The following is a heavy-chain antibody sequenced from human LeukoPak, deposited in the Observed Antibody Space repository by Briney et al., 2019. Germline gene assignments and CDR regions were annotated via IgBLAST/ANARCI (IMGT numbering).Heavy chain of an antibody. CDR3: ARVRCSGGSCYLTNGMDV. V-gene: IGHV3-30*04. D-gene: IGHD2-15*01. J-gene: IGHJ6*04. Sequence: PGRSLRLSCAASGFTFSSYAMHWVRQAPGKGLEWVAVISYDGSNKYYADSVKGRFTISRGNSKNTLYLQMNSLRAEDTAVYYCARVRCSGGSCYLTNGMDVWGKGTTVTVSS. CDR1: GFTFSSYA. CDR2: ISYDGSNK.